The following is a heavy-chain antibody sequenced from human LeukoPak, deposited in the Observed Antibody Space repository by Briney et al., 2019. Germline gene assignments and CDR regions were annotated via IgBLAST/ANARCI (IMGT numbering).Heavy chain of an antibody. CDR1: VNYW. J-gene: IGHJ4*02. CDR3: VSFYETY. V-gene: IGHV3-74*01. D-gene: IGHD2-2*01. Sequence: GGFLRLSCAASVNYWMHWFRQAPGKGLLWVSHINGDGSWTTYADSVKGRFTISKDNAKNTVYLQMNNLRAEDTAVYYCVSFYETYWGRGTLVTVSS. CDR2: INGDGSWT.